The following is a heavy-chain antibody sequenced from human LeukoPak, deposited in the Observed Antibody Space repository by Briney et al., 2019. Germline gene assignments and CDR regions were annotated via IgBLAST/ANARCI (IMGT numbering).Heavy chain of an antibody. CDR2: IYYSGST. D-gene: IGHD2-15*01. V-gene: IGHV4-59*01. J-gene: IGHJ4*02. CDR3: ARETPYCSGGSCSAYFDY. CDR1: GGSISSYY. Sequence: SATLSLTCTVSGGSISSYYWSWIRQPPGKGLEWIGYIYYSGSTNYNPSLKSRVTISVDTSKNQFSLKLSSVTAADTAVYYCARETPYCSGGSCSAYFDYWGQGTLVTVSS.